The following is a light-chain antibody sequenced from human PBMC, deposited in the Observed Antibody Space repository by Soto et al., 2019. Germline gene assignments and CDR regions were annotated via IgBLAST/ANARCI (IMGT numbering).Light chain of an antibody. CDR1: QSVRSD. CDR2: AAS. Sequence: EIVMTQSPATLSLSPGEIATLSFMARQSVRSDLAWYQQKPGQAPRLLIYAASNRATGIPTRFSGSGSGTEFTLTISSLQSEDFAVYYCQQYNNWPPITFGQGTRLEIK. CDR3: QQYNNWPPIT. V-gene: IGKV3D-15*01. J-gene: IGKJ5*01.